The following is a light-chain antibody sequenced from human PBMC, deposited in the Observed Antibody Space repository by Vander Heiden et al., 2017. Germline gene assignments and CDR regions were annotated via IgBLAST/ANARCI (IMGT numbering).Light chain of an antibody. CDR2: DVS. CDR1: SSDVGSYNY. Sequence: QSPLTQPASVSGSPGPSITISCTGTSSDVGSYNYVPCYQQHPGKAPKLMIYDVSNRPSGVSNRFSGSKSGNTASLTISGLQAEDEADYYCSSYTSSSTLGVFGGGTKLTVL. V-gene: IGLV2-14*03. CDR3: SSYTSSSTLGV. J-gene: IGLJ2*01.